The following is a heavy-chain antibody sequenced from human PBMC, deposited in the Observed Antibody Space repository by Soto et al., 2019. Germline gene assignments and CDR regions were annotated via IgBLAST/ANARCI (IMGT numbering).Heavy chain of an antibody. CDR3: ARDILRRTAMVGYFDY. D-gene: IGHD5-18*01. CDR2: IWYERSNK. Sequence: PGGSLRLSCAAAGFTFSSYGMHWVRQAPGKGLEWVAVIWYERSNKYYADSVKGRFTISRDNSKNTLYLQMNSLRAEDTAVYYCARDILRRTAMVGYFDYWGQGTLVTVSS. V-gene: IGHV3-33*01. CDR1: GFTFSSYG. J-gene: IGHJ4*02.